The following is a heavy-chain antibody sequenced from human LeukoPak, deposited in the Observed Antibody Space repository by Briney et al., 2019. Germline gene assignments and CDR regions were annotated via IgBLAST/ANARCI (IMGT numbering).Heavy chain of an antibody. V-gene: IGHV3-15*07. Sequence: PGESLRLSCAASGLTFNNDWMNWVRQVPGKGLEWVGRIKSTVDGGTTDLAAPVKGRFTVSRDDSENTLYLQMSSLRTEDTAVYYCTTGGNVIVAGTRAFDIWGHGTMVIVSS. CDR3: TTGGNVIVAGTRAFDI. CDR1: GLTFNNDW. D-gene: IGHD6-19*01. CDR2: IKSTVDGGTT. J-gene: IGHJ3*02.